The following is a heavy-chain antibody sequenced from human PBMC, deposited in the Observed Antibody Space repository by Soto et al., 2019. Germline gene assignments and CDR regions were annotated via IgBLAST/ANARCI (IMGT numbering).Heavy chain of an antibody. Sequence: ASVKVSCEASGYTFTSYGISWVRQAPGQGLEWMGWISAYNGNTNYAQKLQGRVTMTTDTSTSTAYMELRSLRSDDTAVYYCARVMKDTAMVIQDYYYGMDVWGQGTTVTVSS. CDR1: GYTFTSYG. CDR2: ISAYNGNT. J-gene: IGHJ6*02. D-gene: IGHD5-18*01. V-gene: IGHV1-18*04. CDR3: ARVMKDTAMVIQDYYYGMDV.